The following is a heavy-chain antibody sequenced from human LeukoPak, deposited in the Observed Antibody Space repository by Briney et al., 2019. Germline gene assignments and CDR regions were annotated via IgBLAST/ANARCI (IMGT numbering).Heavy chain of an antibody. CDR3: ARGPRRVVESPTGANSRHYGLEV. Sequence: GGSLRLSCAVSGFTFSSLWLSWVRQAPGKGLEWVATITQDGSQTHYVDSVKGRFTISKDNAKDSLYLQMNSLRVEDTAVYFCARGPRRVVESPTGANSRHYGLEVWGQGTTVIVSS. CDR1: GFTFSSLW. D-gene: IGHD2-2*01. CDR2: ITQDGSQT. V-gene: IGHV3-7*05. J-gene: IGHJ6*02.